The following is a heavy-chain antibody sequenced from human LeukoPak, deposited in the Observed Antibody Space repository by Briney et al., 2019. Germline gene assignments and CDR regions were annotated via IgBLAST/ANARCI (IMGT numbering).Heavy chain of an antibody. CDR3: ARVGPRQLYGDCVLSLDY. CDR2: IYYSGST. D-gene: IGHD4-17*01. Sequence: SETLSLTCTVSGGSISSYYWSWIRQPPGKGLEWIGYIYYSGSTNYNPSLKSRVTMSVDTSKNHFSLKLSSLTAADTAVYYCARVGPRQLYGDCVLSLDYWGQGTLVTVSS. V-gene: IGHV4-59*01. CDR1: GGSISSYY. J-gene: IGHJ4*02.